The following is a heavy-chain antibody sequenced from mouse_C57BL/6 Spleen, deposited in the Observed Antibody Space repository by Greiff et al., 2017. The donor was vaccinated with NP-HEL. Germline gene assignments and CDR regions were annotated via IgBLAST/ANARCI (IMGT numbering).Heavy chain of an antibody. CDR1: GYTFTDYE. CDR3: TRANYYGSSCDY. CDR2: IDPETGGT. D-gene: IGHD1-1*01. J-gene: IGHJ2*01. V-gene: IGHV1-15*01. Sequence: QVQLKQSGAELVRPGASVTLSCKASGYTFTDYEMHWVKQTPVHGLEWIGAIDPETGGTAYNQKFKGKAILTADKSSSTAYMELRSLTSEDSAVYYCTRANYYGSSCDYWGQGTTLTVSS.